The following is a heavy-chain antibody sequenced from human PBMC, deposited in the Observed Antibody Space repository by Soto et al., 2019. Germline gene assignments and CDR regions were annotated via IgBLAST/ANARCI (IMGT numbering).Heavy chain of an antibody. Sequence: GGSLRLSCAASGFTFSSYAMSWVHQAPGKGLEWVSAISGSGGSTYYADSVKGRFTISRDNSKNTLYLQMNSLRAEDTSVYYCAGDCTNGVCYAFDIWGQGTMVTVSS. CDR3: AGDCTNGVCYAFDI. D-gene: IGHD2-8*01. CDR2: ISGSGGST. V-gene: IGHV3-23*01. J-gene: IGHJ3*02. CDR1: GFTFSSYA.